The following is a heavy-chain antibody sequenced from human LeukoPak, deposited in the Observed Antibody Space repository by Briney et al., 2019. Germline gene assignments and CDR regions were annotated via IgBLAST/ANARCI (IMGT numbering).Heavy chain of an antibody. CDR1: GGSISSGGYS. V-gene: IGHV4-30-2*01. Sequence: SQTLSLTCAVSGGSISSGGYSWSWIRQPPGKGLEWIGYIYHSGSTYYNPSLKSRVTISVDRSKNQFSLKLSSVTAADTAVYYCARVRRGLFDYWGQGTLVTVSS. CDR3: ARVRRGLFDY. CDR2: IYHSGST. J-gene: IGHJ4*02.